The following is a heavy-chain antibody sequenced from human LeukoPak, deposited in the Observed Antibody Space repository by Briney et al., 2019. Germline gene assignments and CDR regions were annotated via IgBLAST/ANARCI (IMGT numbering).Heavy chain of an antibody. J-gene: IGHJ4*02. CDR2: IYYSGTT. D-gene: IGHD6-25*01. V-gene: IGHV4-39*01. CDR1: GGSISSSSYY. CDR3: ARRRLQDYFDY. Sequence: SETLSLTCTVSGGSISSSSYYWGWIRQPPGKGLEWIGSIYYSGTTYYNPSLKSRVTISVDTSKNQFSLKLSSVTAADTAVYYCARRRLQDYFDYWGQGTLVTVSS.